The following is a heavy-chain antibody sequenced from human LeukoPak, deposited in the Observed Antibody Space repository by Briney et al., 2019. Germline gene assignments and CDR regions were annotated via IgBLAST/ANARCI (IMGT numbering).Heavy chain of an antibody. J-gene: IGHJ5*02. CDR3: ARHGASSSSCVWFSP. CDR1: GGSFSGYY. D-gene: IGHD6-6*01. V-gene: IGHV4-34*01. Sequence: SETLSLTCAVYGGSFSGYYWSWIRQPPGKGLEWIGEINHSGSTNYNPSLKSRVAISVDTSKNQFSLMLSSVTSTDTAVYYCARHGASSSSCVWFSPWGQGNLVTVSS. CDR2: INHSGST.